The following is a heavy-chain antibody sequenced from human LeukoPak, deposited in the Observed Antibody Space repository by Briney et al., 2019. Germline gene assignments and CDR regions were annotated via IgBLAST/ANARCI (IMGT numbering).Heavy chain of an antibody. V-gene: IGHV3-9*01. Sequence: GRSLRLSCAASGFTFDDYAMHWVRQAPGKGLEWVSGISWNSGSIGYADSVKGRFTISRDNAKNSLYLQMNSLRAEDTAVYYCARPYDAFDIWGQGTMVTVSS. CDR3: ARPYDAFDI. CDR1: GFTFDDYA. CDR2: ISWNSGSI. J-gene: IGHJ3*02.